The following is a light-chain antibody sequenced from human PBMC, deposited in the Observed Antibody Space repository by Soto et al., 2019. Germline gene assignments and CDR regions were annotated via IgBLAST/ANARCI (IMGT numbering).Light chain of an antibody. CDR1: QSLSGGY. CDR3: QQNGSLPIT. Sequence: EIVLTQSPGTLYLSPGERATLSCRASQSLSGGYLAWFQQKPGQTPRLLIYSASNRATGIPDRFSGSGSGTDFTLTISRLEPEDCVVYYCQQNGSLPITFGQGTRLEIK. J-gene: IGKJ5*01. V-gene: IGKV3-20*01. CDR2: SAS.